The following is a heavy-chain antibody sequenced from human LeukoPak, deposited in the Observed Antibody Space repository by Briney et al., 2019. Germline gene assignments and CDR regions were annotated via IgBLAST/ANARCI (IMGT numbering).Heavy chain of an antibody. CDR2: IYTSGSN. V-gene: IGHV4-4*09. CDR3: ARQKAGNCFDP. Sequence: SETLSLTCTVSGGSISSDYWSWIRQPPGKGLEWIGYIYTSGSNHYNPSLKSRVTISGDTSKNRFSLKLSSVTAADTAVYYCARQKAGNCFDPWGQGTPVTVSS. CDR1: GGSISSDY. D-gene: IGHD6-19*01. J-gene: IGHJ5*02.